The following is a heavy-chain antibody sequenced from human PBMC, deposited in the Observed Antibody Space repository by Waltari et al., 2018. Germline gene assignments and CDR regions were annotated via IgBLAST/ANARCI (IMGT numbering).Heavy chain of an antibody. CDR2: ISGSGGST. D-gene: IGHD6-19*01. CDR3: AKDRSSGWYYYYYGMDV. J-gene: IGHJ6*02. CDR1: GFTFSSYA. V-gene: IGHV3-23*01. Sequence: EVQLLESGGGLVQPGGSLRLSCAASGFTFSSYAMSWVRQAPGTGLEWVSAISGSGGSTYYADSVKGRFTISRDNSKNTLYLQMNSLRAEDTAVYYCAKDRSSGWYYYYYGMDVWGQGTTVTVSS.